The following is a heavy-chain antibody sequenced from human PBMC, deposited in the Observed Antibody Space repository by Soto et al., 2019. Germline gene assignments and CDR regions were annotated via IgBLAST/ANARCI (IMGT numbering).Heavy chain of an antibody. CDR3: ATHTFYSSSWYNWFDP. CDR1: GYTLTELS. D-gene: IGHD6-13*01. J-gene: IGHJ5*02. Sequence: QVQLVQSGAEVKKPGASVKVSCKVSGYTLTELSMHWVRQAPGKGLEGMGGFDPEDGETIYAQKFQGRVTMTEDTSTDTAYMELSSLRSEDTAVYYCATHTFYSSSWYNWFDPWGQGTLVTVSS. CDR2: FDPEDGET. V-gene: IGHV1-24*01.